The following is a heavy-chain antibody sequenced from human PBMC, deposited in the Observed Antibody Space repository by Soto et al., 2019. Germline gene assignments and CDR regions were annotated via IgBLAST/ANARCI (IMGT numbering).Heavy chain of an antibody. CDR2: ISYDGSNK. CDR3: AKEKSPLDYGDASIDY. Sequence: VGSLRLSCAASGFTFRSYGMHWVRQAPGKGLEWVTIISYDGSNKYYADSVKGRFTISRDNSKNTLYLQMNSLRAEDTAEYYCAKEKSPLDYGDASIDYWGQGTLVTVS. D-gene: IGHD4-17*01. J-gene: IGHJ4*02. V-gene: IGHV3-30*18. CDR1: GFTFRSYG.